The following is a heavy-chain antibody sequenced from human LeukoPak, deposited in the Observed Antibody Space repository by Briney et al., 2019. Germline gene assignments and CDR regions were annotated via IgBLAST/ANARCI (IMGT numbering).Heavy chain of an antibody. J-gene: IGHJ4*02. CDR2: MNPNSGNK. D-gene: IGHD3-3*01. V-gene: IGHV1-8*03. CDR1: GYTFTRYD. CDR3: ARGDSVDDFWSGSQYYFDY. Sequence: WASVKVSCKGSGYTFTRYDINWVGQATGQGREWMGWMNPNSGNKDYVQRFQGRVTITKNTSICTAYMELSSRRSEYTAVYYCARGDSVDDFWSGSQYYFDYWGQGTLGTVSS.